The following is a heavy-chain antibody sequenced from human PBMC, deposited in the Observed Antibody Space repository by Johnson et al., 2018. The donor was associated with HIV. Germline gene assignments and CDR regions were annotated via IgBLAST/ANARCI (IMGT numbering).Heavy chain of an antibody. CDR3: ARVATFGVVISDAFDI. CDR1: GFTFSSYG. D-gene: IGHD3-3*01. Sequence: MQLVESGGGVVQPGGSQRLSCAASGFTFSSYGMHWVRQAPGKGLEWVALISYDGNNKYYVDSVKGRFTISRDNYKNTLYMQMNSLRSEDTAVDYCARVATFGVVISDAFDIWGQGTMVTVSS. CDR2: ISYDGNNK. J-gene: IGHJ3*02. V-gene: IGHV3-30*03.